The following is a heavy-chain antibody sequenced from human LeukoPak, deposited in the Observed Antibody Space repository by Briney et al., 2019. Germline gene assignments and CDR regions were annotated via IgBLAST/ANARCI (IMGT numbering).Heavy chain of an antibody. V-gene: IGHV4-59*01. Sequence: SEILSLTCTVSGASISSYYWSWIRQPPGKGLEYIGYIYYSGSTNYNPSLKSRVTISVDTSKNQFSLNLSSVTAADTAVYYCARGKNRFDPWGQGTLVTVSS. CDR3: ARGKNRFDP. D-gene: IGHD2/OR15-2a*01. J-gene: IGHJ5*02. CDR2: IYYSGST. CDR1: GASISSYY.